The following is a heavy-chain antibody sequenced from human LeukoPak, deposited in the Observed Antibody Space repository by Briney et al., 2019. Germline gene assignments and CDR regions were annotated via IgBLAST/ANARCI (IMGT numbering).Heavy chain of an antibody. V-gene: IGHV4-38-2*02. CDR2: GDYSGGT. D-gene: IGHD6-19*01. CDR3: AGERGEEYSSGWYKRNYFDN. Sequence: SETLSLTCTVSGYSISSGYYWAWIRQPPGKGLEWIASGDYSGGTYYNPSLESRVAISADMSKNQFSLKLTSVTGADTAVYYCAGERGEEYSSGWYKRNYFDNWGQGIRVTVSS. J-gene: IGHJ4*02. CDR1: GYSISSGYY.